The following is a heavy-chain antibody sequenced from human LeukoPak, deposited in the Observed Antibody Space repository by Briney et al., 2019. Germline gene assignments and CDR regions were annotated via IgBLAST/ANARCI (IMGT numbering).Heavy chain of an antibody. CDR2: ISYDGSNK. CDR3: ARAGGSSGWYYFDY. V-gene: IGHV3-30-3*01. CDR1: GFTFSSYA. D-gene: IGHD6-19*01. Sequence: PGGSLGLSCAASGFTFSSYAMHWVRQAPGKGLEWVAVISYDGSNKYYADSVKGRFTISRDNSKNTLYLQMNSLRAEDTAVYYCARAGGSSGWYYFDYWGQGTLVTVSS. J-gene: IGHJ4*02.